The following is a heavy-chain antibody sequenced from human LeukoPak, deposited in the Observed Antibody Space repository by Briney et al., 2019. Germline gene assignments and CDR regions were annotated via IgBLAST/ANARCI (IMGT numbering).Heavy chain of an antibody. CDR2: IKQDGSEK. J-gene: IGHJ3*02. Sequence: GGSLRLSCAASGFTFSSYWMTWVRQAPGKGLEWVANIKQDGSEKYYVDSVKGRFTISRDNAKNSLYLQMNSLRAEDTAVYYCARDRNGYTPSAFDIWGQGTMVTVSS. CDR3: ARDRNGYTPSAFDI. CDR1: GFTFSSYW. D-gene: IGHD5-24*01. V-gene: IGHV3-7*01.